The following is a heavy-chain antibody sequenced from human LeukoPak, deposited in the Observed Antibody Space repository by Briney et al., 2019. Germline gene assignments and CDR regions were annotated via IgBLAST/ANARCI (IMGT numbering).Heavy chain of an antibody. CDR1: GYTFTGYY. D-gene: IGHD3-22*01. J-gene: IGHJ5*02. V-gene: IGHV1-2*02. CDR2: INPNSGGT. CDR3: ARFYDSSGYYVHP. Sequence: ASVKVSCKASGYTFTGYYMHWVRQAPGQGLEWMGWINPNSGGTNYAQKFQGRVTMTRDTSISTAYLQWSSLKASDTAMYYCARFYDSSGYYVHPWGQGTLVTVSS.